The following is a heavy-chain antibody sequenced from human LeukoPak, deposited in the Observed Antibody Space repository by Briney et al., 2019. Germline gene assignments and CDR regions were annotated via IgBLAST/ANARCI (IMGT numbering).Heavy chain of an antibody. CDR2: INHSGST. V-gene: IGHV4-34*01. D-gene: IGHD6-13*01. Sequence: SQTLSLTCAVYGGSFSGYYWSWIRQPPRKGLEWIGEINHSGSTNYNPSLKSRVTISVDTSKNQFSLKLSSVTAADTAVYYCARTTEAHSWRTRYYDYYMDVWGKGTTVTVSS. J-gene: IGHJ6*03. CDR1: GGSFSGYY. CDR3: ARTTEAHSWRTRYYDYYMDV.